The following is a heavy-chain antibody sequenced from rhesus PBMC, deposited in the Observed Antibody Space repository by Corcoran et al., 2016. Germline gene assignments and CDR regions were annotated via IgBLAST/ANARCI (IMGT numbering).Heavy chain of an antibody. CDR2: INPYNGNT. D-gene: IGHD1-20*01. J-gene: IGHJ6*01. CDR1: GYTFTDYY. CDR3: ARDQGSWNNGGLDS. Sequence: QVQLVQSGAEVKKPGSSVKVSCKASGYTFTDYYMHWVRQAPRQGLEWMGWINPYNGNTKNAQKFQGRVTMTRDTSTSTAYMELSSLRSEDTAVYYCARDQGSWNNGGLDSWGQGVVVTVSS. V-gene: IGHV1S2*01.